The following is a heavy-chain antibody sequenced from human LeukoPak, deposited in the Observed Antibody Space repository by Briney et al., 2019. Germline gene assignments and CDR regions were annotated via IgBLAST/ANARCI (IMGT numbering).Heavy chain of an antibody. J-gene: IGHJ3*02. Sequence: PGGSLRPSCAASGFTFSSSWMAWVRQAPGKGLEWVAVISYDGSNKYYADSVKGRFTISRDNSKNTLYLQMNSLRAEDTAVYYCARLGYYYDSSGYYYEMNAFDIWAQGTMVTVSS. V-gene: IGHV3-30-3*01. CDR1: GFTFSSSW. D-gene: IGHD3-22*01. CDR3: ARLGYYYDSSGYYYEMNAFDI. CDR2: ISYDGSNK.